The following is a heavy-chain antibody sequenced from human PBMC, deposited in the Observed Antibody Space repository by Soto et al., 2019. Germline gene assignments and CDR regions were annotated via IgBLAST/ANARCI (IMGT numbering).Heavy chain of an antibody. Sequence: SDPLSLTCTVSRGSILSGDYHWCWFRQPPGKGLEWIGYIYYSGSTYYNPSLKSRVTISVDTSKNQFSLKLSSVTAADTAVYYCARGLEWLSPTGFDPWGQGTLVT. J-gene: IGHJ5*02. D-gene: IGHD3-3*01. V-gene: IGHV4-30-4*02. CDR1: RGSILSGDYH. CDR3: ARGLEWLSPTGFDP. CDR2: IYYSGST.